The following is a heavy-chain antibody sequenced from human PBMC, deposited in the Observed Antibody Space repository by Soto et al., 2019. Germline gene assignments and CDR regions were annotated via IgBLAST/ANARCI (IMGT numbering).Heavy chain of an antibody. D-gene: IGHD5-18*01. CDR3: AAGPLRGYSYGYLGYFDY. CDR2: INAGNGNT. Sequence: ASVKVSCKASGYTFTSYAMHWVRQAPGQRLEWMGWINAGNGNTKYSQKFQGRVTITRDTSASTAYMELSSLRSEDTAVYYCAAGPLRGYSYGYLGYFDYWGQGTLVTVSS. J-gene: IGHJ4*02. CDR1: GYTFTSYA. V-gene: IGHV1-3*01.